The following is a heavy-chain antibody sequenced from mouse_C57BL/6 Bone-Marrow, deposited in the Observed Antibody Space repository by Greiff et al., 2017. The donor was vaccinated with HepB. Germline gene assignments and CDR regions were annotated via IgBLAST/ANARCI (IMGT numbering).Heavy chain of an antibody. CDR2: IDPANGNT. CDR1: GFNIKNTY. J-gene: IGHJ4*01. V-gene: IGHV14-3*01. Sequence: VQLKQSVAELVRPGASVKLSCTASGFNIKNTYMHWVKQRPEQGLEWIGRIDPANGNTKYAPKFQGKATITADTSSNTAYLQLSSLTSEDTAIYYCALTTVVANYAMDYWGQGTSVTVSS. D-gene: IGHD1-1*01. CDR3: ALTTVVANYAMDY.